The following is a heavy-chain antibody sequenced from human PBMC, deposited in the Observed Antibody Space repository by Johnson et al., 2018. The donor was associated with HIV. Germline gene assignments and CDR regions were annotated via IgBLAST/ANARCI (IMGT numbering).Heavy chain of an antibody. J-gene: IGHJ3*02. CDR2: INSDGTGT. V-gene: IGHV3-74*01. CDR3: VREGPSERAGFDI. CDR1: GFSFSNYW. Sequence: VQLVESGGGLVQPGGSLRLSCAVSGFSFSNYWMHWVRQGPGKGLVWVSRINSDGTGTSYADSVKGRFTVSRDNAKNTLYLQMNSLRDEDTAVYYCVREGPSERAGFDIWGQGTMVTVSS.